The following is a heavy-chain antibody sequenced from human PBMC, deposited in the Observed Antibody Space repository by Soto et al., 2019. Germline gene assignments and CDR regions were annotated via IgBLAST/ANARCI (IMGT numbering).Heavy chain of an antibody. V-gene: IGHV4-31*03. CDR3: ARGSTTDYYGSGSHYSCGDY. D-gene: IGHD3-10*01. CDR2: IYYSGST. Sequence: SETLSLTCTVSGGSISTGGYYWNWIRQHPGKGLEWIGYIYYSGSTYYNPSLKSRVTISVDTSKNQFSPKLSSVTAADTAVYYCARGSTTDYYGSGSHYSCGDYWGQGTLVTGSS. J-gene: IGHJ4*02. CDR1: GGSISTGGYY.